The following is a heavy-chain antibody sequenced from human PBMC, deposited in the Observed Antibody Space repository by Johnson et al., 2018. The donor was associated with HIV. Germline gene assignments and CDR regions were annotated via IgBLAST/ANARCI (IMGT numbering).Heavy chain of an antibody. CDR2: ISSSGSTI. V-gene: IGHV3-11*04. J-gene: IGHJ3*02. CDR1: GFTFSDYY. Sequence: QVQVVESGGGLVKPGGSLRLSCAASGFTFSDYYMSWIRQAPGKGLEWVSYISSSGSTIYYTDSVKGRFTISRDNAASSLHLQMNSLRADDTAVYYGVRLHSGTGAFDIWGQGTMVSVSS. D-gene: IGHD1-26*01. CDR3: VRLHSGTGAFDI.